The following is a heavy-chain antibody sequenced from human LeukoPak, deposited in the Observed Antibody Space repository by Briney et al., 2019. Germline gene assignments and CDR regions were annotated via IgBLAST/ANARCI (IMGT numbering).Heavy chain of an antibody. V-gene: IGHV3-7*01. CDR3: ESRDCSGGTCYDYYYYMDV. Sequence: PGGSLRLSCAASGFTLNTYWMRWLRQAPGKGLEWVAKIKYDGSEKLYVDFVKDRFTISRDNAKNSLYLQMNSLRAEDTAVYYCESRDCSGGTCYDYYYYMDVWGKGPTVTVS. D-gene: IGHD2-15*01. J-gene: IGHJ6*03. CDR1: GFTLNTYW. CDR2: IKYDGSEK.